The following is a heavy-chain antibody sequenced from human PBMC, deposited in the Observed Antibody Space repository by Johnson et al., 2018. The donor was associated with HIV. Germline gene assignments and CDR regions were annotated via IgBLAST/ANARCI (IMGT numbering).Heavy chain of an antibody. CDR3: ARERYYYDSSGSYNPHAFAI. CDR1: GFTFSSYA. J-gene: IGHJ3*02. D-gene: IGHD3-22*01. CDR2: IRYDGSNK. V-gene: IGHV3-30*02. Sequence: QVQLVESGGGVVQPGGSLRLSCAASGFTFSSYAMHWVRQAPGKGLEWVAFIRYDGSNKYYTDSVTGRFTISRDNAKHSLYLQMNSLRAEDTALYYGARERYYYDSSGSYNPHAFAIWGQGTIVTVSS.